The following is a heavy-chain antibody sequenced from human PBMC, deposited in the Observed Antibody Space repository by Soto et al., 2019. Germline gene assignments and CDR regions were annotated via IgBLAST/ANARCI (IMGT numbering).Heavy chain of an antibody. CDR2: ISNRGRET. D-gene: IGHD5-12*01. J-gene: IGHJ4*02. CDR1: GFILTDYA. V-gene: IGHV3-23*01. CDR3: TKRARDGYNSPIDY. Sequence: EVELSESGGGLVQPGGSLRLSCTASGFILTDYAIDWVRQAPGKGLEWVSDISNRGRETFYGDSVKGRFTTSRDISQSTVYLQLNRLRVDDTAVYYCTKRARDGYNSPIDYWGQGTLVTVSS.